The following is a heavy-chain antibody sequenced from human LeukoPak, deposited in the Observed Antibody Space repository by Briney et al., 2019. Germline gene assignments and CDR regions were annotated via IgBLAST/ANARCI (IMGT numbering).Heavy chain of an antibody. J-gene: IGHJ3*02. CDR1: GFSFSTYS. Sequence: GGSLRLSCAASGFSFSTYSMSWVRQAPGKGLEWVSSISSSSSYIYYADSVKGRFTISRDNAKNSLYFQMNSLRAEDTAVYYCARRVATANDAFDIWGQGTMVTVSS. CDR3: ARRVATANDAFDI. CDR2: ISSSSSYI. V-gene: IGHV3-21*01. D-gene: IGHD6-13*01.